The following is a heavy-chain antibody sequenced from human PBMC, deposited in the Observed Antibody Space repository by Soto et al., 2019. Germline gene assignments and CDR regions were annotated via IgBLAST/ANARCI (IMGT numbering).Heavy chain of an antibody. Sequence: ASVKVSCKASGYTFTNYGFTWVRQAPGQGLEWLGWISTYNGNTKYAQKVQGRLTMTTDTSTSTANMELTSLRSDDTAVYYCARDKHVLHGYSTPPDAFDIWGQGTMVTVSS. CDR3: ARDKHVLHGYSTPPDAFDI. CDR2: ISTYNGNT. J-gene: IGHJ3*02. CDR1: GYTFTNYG. V-gene: IGHV1-18*01. D-gene: IGHD6-13*01.